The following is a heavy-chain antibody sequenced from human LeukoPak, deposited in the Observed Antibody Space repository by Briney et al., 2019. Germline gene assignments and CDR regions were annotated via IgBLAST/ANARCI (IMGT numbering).Heavy chain of an antibody. CDR2: IIPIFGTA. J-gene: IGHJ4*02. D-gene: IGHD3-9*01. CDR1: GGTFSSYA. CDR3: ARGYFYWLPYFLDY. V-gene: IGHV1-69*05. Sequence: GASVKVSCKASGGTFSSYAISWVRQAPGQGLEWMGGIIPIFGTANYAQKFQGRVTITTDESTSTAYMELSSLRSEDTAVYYCARGYFYWLPYFLDYWGQGTLVTVSS.